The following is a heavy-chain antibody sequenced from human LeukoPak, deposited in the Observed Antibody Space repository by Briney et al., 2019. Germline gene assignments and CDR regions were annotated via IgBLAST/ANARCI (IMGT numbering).Heavy chain of an antibody. CDR1: GFTFTDYW. J-gene: IGHJ4*02. CDR2: INGDGSGT. V-gene: IGHV3-74*01. Sequence: PGGSLRLSCAASGFTFTDYWMHWVRQAPGKGLVWVSRINGDGSGTSYADSVKGRFTISRDNAKNTAYLQMNSLRAEDTVVYYCTRDFYGIDYWGQGTLVTVSS. CDR3: TRDFYGIDY. D-gene: IGHD3-10*01.